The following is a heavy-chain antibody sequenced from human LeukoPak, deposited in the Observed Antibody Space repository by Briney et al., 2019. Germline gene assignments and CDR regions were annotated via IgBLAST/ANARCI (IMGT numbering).Heavy chain of an antibody. V-gene: IGHV4-39*02. CDR1: GDSISTSSYY. D-gene: IGHD3-22*01. CDR3: ARVRGDSSGDY. Sequence: SETLSLTCTVSGDSISTSSYYWGWIRQPPGKGLEWIGSIYYTGSTFYNPSLKSRVTISVDTSKNHFSLKLSSVTAADTAVYYCARVRGDSSGDYWGQGTLVSVSS. CDR2: IYYTGST. J-gene: IGHJ4*02.